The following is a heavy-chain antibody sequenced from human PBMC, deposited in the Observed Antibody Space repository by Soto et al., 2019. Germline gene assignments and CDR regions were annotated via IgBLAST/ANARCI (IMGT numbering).Heavy chain of an antibody. CDR3: ARSGGGYCTGGVCHANNWVDP. CDR1: GYTFTNYA. Sequence: ASVKVSCKTSGYTFTNYAIHWVRQAPGQRLEWMGWINTGNGNTRYSQKFQDRITITRDTSASTAYLELSSLRSEDTAVYYCARSGGGYCTGGVCHANNWVDPRGQGTLVTVSS. D-gene: IGHD2-8*02. V-gene: IGHV1-3*04. CDR2: INTGNGNT. J-gene: IGHJ5*02.